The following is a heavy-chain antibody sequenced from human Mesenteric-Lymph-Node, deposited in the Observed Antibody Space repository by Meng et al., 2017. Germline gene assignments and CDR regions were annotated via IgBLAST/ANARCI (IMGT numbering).Heavy chain of an antibody. CDR1: GVSISTSVYY. V-gene: IGHV4-39*07. CDR2: IYSGGST. CDR3: ARESQYCSGGSCSLYWDFDL. Sequence: GSLRLSCTVSGVSISTSVYYWGWIRQPPGKGLEWIGSIYSGGSTYYNPSLKSRVTISVDTSKNQFSLRLTSVTAADTAVYYCARESQYCSGGSCSLYWDFDLWGRGTLVTVSS. D-gene: IGHD2-15*01. J-gene: IGHJ2*01.